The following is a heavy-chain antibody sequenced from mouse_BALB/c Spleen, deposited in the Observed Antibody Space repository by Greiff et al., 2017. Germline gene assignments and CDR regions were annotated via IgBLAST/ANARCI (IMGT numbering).Heavy chain of an antibody. CDR2: IRNKANGYTT. J-gene: IGHJ2*01. CDR1: GFTFTDYY. Sequence: DVMLVESGGGLVQPGGSLRLSCATSGFTFTDYYMSWVRQPPGKALEWLGFIRNKANGYTTEYSASVKGRFTISRDNSQSILYLQMNTLRAEDSATYYCARDMGGSSYFDYWGQGTTLTVSS. CDR3: ARDMGGSSYFDY. D-gene: IGHD1-1*01. V-gene: IGHV7-3*02.